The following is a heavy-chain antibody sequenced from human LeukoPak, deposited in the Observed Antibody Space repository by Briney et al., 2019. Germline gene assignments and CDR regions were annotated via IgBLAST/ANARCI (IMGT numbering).Heavy chain of an antibody. CDR2: IYYSGST. CDR3: ARRVPNYYYGMDV. J-gene: IGHJ6*02. D-gene: IGHD6-6*01. CDR1: GGSISSYY. V-gene: IGHV4-59*08. Sequence: SETLSLTCAVSGGSISSYYWSWIRQPPGKGLGWIGYIYYSGSTNYNPSLKSRVTLSVDTSKNQFSLKLSSVTAADTAVYYCARRVPNYYYGMDVWGQGTTVTVSS.